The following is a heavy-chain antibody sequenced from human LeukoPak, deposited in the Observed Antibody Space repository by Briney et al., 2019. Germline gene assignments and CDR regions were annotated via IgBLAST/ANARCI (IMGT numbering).Heavy chain of an antibody. J-gene: IGHJ4*02. Sequence: ASVKVSCKASGYTFTDYYMHWVRQAPGQGLEWMGWINPNTGGTNYAQNFQGRVTMTRDTSISTAYMELNRLRSDDTAVYYCARGGMAVAGTGYWGQGTLVTVSS. D-gene: IGHD6-19*01. CDR3: ARGGMAVAGTGY. V-gene: IGHV1-2*02. CDR1: GYTFTDYY. CDR2: INPNTGGT.